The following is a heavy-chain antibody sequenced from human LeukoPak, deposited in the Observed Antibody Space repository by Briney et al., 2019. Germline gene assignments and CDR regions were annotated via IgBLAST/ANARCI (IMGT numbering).Heavy chain of an antibody. CDR3: ARAQINRGYSYGPIKRYSYYYMDV. D-gene: IGHD5-18*01. V-gene: IGHV1-46*01. Sequence: ASVTVSCKASGYTFTSYFMHWVRQPPGQGREGMGIINHSGGRTSYAQKFQGRVTITADKSTSTADMELSSLRSEDTAVYYCARAQINRGYSYGPIKRYSYYYMDVWGKGTTVTDSS. J-gene: IGHJ6*03. CDR1: GYTFTSYF. CDR2: INHSGGRT.